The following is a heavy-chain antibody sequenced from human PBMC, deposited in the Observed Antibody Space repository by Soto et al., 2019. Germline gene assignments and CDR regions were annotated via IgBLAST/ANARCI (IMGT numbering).Heavy chain of an antibody. CDR3: ARDYSPPPWVYYYGMDV. D-gene: IGHD1-26*01. CDR1: GGTFSSYA. CDR2: IIPIFGTA. Sequence: ASVKVSCKASGGTFSSYAISWVRQAPGQGLEWMGGIIPIFGTANYAQKFQGRVTITADESTSTAYMELSSLRSKDTAVYYCARDYSPPPWVYYYGMDVWGQGTTVTVSS. V-gene: IGHV1-69*13. J-gene: IGHJ6*02.